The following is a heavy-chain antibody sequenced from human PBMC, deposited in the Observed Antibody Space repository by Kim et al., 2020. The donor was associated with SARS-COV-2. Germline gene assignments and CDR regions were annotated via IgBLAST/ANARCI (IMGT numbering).Heavy chain of an antibody. J-gene: IGHJ4*02. CDR1: GFTFSTSW. D-gene: IGHD3-3*01. CDR2: INPDGSTV. V-gene: IGHV3-7*01. CDR3: ARELSWSGRDY. Sequence: GGSMRLSCAASGFTFSTSWMTWVRQTPGKGLEWVANINPDGSTVYYVDSQKGRFTVSRDNAKNSLFLQMNSLRADDTAIYYCARELSWSGRDYWGQGTLVTVSS.